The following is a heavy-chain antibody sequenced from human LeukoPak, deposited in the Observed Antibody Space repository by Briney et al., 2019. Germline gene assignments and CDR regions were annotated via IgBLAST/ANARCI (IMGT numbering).Heavy chain of an antibody. CDR2: INPNSGGT. D-gene: IGHD2-2*01. CDR1: GYTFTGYY. V-gene: IGHV1-2*02. CDR3: ARTTYCSSTSCRKGFDY. J-gene: IGHJ4*02. Sequence: ASVKVSCKASGYTFTGYYMHWVRQAPGQGLEWMGWINPNSGGTNYAQNFQGRVTMTRDTSISTAYMELGRLRSDDTAVYYCARTTYCSSTSCRKGFDYWGQGTLVTVSS.